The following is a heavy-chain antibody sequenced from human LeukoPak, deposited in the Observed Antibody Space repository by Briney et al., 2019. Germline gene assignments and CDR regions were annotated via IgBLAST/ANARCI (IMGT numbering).Heavy chain of an antibody. CDR2: IYHSGST. Sequence: SETLSLTCTVSGASITTYYWTWIRQPPGKGLEWIGYIYHSGSTNYNPSLKSRVTISLDTSRDQFSLRLSSVTAADTAVYFCAREYSTSSEGDYFDYWGQGSLVTVSS. V-gene: IGHV4-59*01. J-gene: IGHJ4*02. CDR3: AREYSTSSEGDYFDY. CDR1: GASITTYY. D-gene: IGHD6-6*01.